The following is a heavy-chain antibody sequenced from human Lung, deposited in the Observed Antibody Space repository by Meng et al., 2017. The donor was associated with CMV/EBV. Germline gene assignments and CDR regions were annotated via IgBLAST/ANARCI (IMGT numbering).Heavy chain of an antibody. D-gene: IGHD6-6*01. CDR2: IKSKTDGGTT. CDR1: GFTFSNAW. Sequence: SCAASGFTFSNAWMSLVRQAPGQGQEWVGRIKSKTDGGTTDYAAPVKGRFTISRDDSKNTLYLQMNSLKTEETAVYYGTSPWPGQLVLGYYYYGMDVWGQGXTVTVSS. V-gene: IGHV3-15*01. J-gene: IGHJ6*02. CDR3: TSPWPGQLVLGYYYYGMDV.